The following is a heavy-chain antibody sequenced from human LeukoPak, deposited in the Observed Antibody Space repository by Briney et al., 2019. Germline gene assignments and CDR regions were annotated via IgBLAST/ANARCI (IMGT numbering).Heavy chain of an antibody. Sequence: SETLSLTCTLSGGSISTYYWSWIRQPPGKGLEWIGYIYHSGSTNYNPSLKSRVTISVDTSKNQFSLRLSSVTAADTAVYYCARGGGYASPIGYWGQGALVTVSS. V-gene: IGHV4-59*01. CDR2: IYHSGST. CDR1: GGSISTYY. J-gene: IGHJ4*02. CDR3: ARGGGYASPIGY. D-gene: IGHD5-12*01.